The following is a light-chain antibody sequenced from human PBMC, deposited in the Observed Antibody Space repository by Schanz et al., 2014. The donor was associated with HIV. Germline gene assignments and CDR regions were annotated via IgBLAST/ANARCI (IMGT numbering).Light chain of an antibody. CDR2: NTN. CDR3: LLSYTRSRPGV. V-gene: IGLV7-46*01. J-gene: IGLJ2*01. CDR1: TGSVTSGHF. Sequence: QTVVTQEPSLTVSPGGTVTLTCGSSTGSVTSGHFPFWLQQRPGQAPRKLIFNTNKKHSWTPARFSGSLFGGKAALTLSGAQPEDEAEYYCLLSYTRSRPGVFGGGTKLTVL.